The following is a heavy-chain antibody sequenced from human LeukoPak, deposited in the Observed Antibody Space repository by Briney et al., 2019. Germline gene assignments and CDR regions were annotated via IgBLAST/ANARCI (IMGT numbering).Heavy chain of an antibody. Sequence: ASVKVSCKVSGYSLTDLSLHWVRQAPGKGLEWMGGFDPEDGEPIYARKFQGRLSMTEDTFKDTGYMELRTLRSEDTALYYCAKSHGDYGLLDYWGQGTLVTVSS. CDR1: GYSLTDLS. D-gene: IGHD4-17*01. CDR2: FDPEDGEP. V-gene: IGHV1-24*01. J-gene: IGHJ4*02. CDR3: AKSHGDYGLLDY.